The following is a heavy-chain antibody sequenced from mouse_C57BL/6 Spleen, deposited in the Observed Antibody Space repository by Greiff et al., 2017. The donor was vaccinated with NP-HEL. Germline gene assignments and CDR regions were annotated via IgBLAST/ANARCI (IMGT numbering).Heavy chain of an antibody. V-gene: IGHV1-22*01. CDR1: GYTFTDYN. D-gene: IGHD1-1*01. J-gene: IGHJ2*01. Sequence: VHVKQSGPELVKPGASVKMSCKASGYTFTDYNMHWVKQSHGKSLEWIGYINPNNGGTSYNQKFKGKATLTVNKSSSTAYMELRSLTSEDSAVYYCARNYGSLDYFDYWGQGTTLTVSS. CDR2: INPNNGGT. CDR3: ARNYGSLDYFDY.